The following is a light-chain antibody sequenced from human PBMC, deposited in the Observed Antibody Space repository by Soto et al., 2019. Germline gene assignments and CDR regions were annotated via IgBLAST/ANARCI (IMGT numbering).Light chain of an antibody. CDR2: KAS. Sequence: DIQMTQSPSTLSGSVGDRVTITCRASQTISSWLAWYQQKPGKAPKLLIYKASTLNSGVPSRFSGSGSGTEFTLTISSLQPDDVATYYCQHYNCYSEAFGQGTKVELK. J-gene: IGKJ1*01. CDR3: QHYNCYSEA. V-gene: IGKV1-5*03. CDR1: QTISSW.